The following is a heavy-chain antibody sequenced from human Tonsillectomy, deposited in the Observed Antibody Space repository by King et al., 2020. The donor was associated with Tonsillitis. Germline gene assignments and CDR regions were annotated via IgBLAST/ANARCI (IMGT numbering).Heavy chain of an antibody. D-gene: IGHD6-13*01. CDR3: ARTSAAADLDY. J-gene: IGHJ4*02. V-gene: IGHV4-59*01. CDR2: IYYRRIT. Sequence: VQLQESGPGLVKPSETLSLTCSVSGGSISGYYWSWIRQPPGKGLEWIGYIYYRRITNYNPSLKSRVTISGDTSKNQFSLKVTSATAADTTVYYCARTSAAADLDYWGQGTLVTVSS. CDR1: GGSISGYY.